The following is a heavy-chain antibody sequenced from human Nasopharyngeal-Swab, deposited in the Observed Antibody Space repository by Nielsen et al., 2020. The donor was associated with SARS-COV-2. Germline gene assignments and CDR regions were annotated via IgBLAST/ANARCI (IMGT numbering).Heavy chain of an antibody. D-gene: IGHD5-12*01. CDR3: ARNLGGYDARTAN. CDR2: ISYDGYNE. V-gene: IGHV3-30*03. J-gene: IGHJ4*02. Sequence: WIRQPLGKGLEWLAVISYDGYNEKYADSAKGRFTISRDNSKSTLYLQINSLRAEDTAVYYCARNLGGYDARTANWGQGTLVTVSS.